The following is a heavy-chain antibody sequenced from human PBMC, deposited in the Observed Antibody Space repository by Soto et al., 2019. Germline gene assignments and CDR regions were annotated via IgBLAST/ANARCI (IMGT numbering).Heavy chain of an antibody. Sequence: QVQLVQTGAEVKKPGASVKVSCKASGYTFTSYAISWVRQAPGQGLEWMGWISAYNGNTNYAQKLQGRATMTTDTYTTTAYMELRSLSSDDAAVYYCAGWGPPVGYWGQGTLVTVSS. CDR1: GYTFTSYA. CDR2: ISAYNGNT. CDR3: AGWGPPVGY. D-gene: IGHD1-26*01. J-gene: IGHJ4*02. V-gene: IGHV1-18*01.